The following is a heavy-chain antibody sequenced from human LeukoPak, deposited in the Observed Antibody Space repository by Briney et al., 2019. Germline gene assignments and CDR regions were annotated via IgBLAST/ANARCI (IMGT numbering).Heavy chain of an antibody. V-gene: IGHV6-1*01. CDR3: AKDCGTGPFACSH. J-gene: IGHJ4*02. CDR1: GDSVSSNIAA. Sequence: SHTFSLTCAISGDSVSSNIAAWNWIRQSPSRGLEWLGRTYYRSKWYNDYAVSVRSRITIDPDTSKNQFSLQLNSVTPEDTAVYYCAKDCGTGPFACSHWGQGTLVTVSS. D-gene: IGHD2-15*01. CDR2: TYYRSKWYN.